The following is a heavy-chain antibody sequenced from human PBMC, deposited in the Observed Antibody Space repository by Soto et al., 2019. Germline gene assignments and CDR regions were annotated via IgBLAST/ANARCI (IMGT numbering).Heavy chain of an antibody. J-gene: IGHJ5*02. V-gene: IGHV3-48*03. D-gene: IGHD3-22*01. CDR2: ISSSGSTI. CDR3: ARIGSNLGGYNNWSDP. Sequence: VGSLRLFCASSVFTFSSYEMNCVRQSPGKGLEWVSYISSSGSTIYYADSVKGRFTISRDNAKKSLYLQMNSLRAEDTAVYYCARIGSNLGGYNNWSDPWGQRTQGTVS. CDR1: VFTFSSYE.